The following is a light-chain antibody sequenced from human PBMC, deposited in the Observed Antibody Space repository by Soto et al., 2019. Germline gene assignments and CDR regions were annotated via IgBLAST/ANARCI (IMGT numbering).Light chain of an antibody. CDR1: QSVSSY. J-gene: IGKJ5*01. V-gene: IGKV3-11*01. CDR2: DAS. CDR3: QQRNNWPPIT. Sequence: EIVLTQSPVTLSLSPGEGATLSFRASQSVSSYLAWYQQRPGQAPRLLIYDASNRATGIPARFSGSGSGTDFTLTIDNLEPEDFAIYYCQQRNNWPPITFGQGTRLEIK.